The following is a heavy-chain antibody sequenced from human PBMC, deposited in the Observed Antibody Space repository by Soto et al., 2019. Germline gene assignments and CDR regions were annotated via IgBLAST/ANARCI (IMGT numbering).Heavy chain of an antibody. CDR1: GFTVSSNY. J-gene: IGHJ6*02. D-gene: IGHD6-13*01. Sequence: GGSLRLSCAASGFTVSSNYMSWVRQAPGKGLEWVSVIYSGGSTYYADSVKGRFTISRDNSKNTLYLQMNSLRAEDTAVYYCARDFLSTDIAAADKGGFYYYGMDVWGQGTTVTVSS. V-gene: IGHV3-66*01. CDR3: ARDFLSTDIAAADKGGFYYYGMDV. CDR2: IYSGGST.